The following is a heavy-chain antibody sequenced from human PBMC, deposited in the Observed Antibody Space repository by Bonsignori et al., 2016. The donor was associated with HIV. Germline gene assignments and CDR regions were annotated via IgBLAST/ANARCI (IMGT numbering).Heavy chain of an antibody. J-gene: IGHJ6*03. V-gene: IGHV4-4*07. CDR2: IYTSGST. Sequence: SETLSLTCTVSGGSISSYYWSWIRQPAGKGLEWIGRIYTSGSTNYNPSLKSRVTMSVDTSKKQFSLKVRSVTAADTAVYYCAREGPRVSSSWYASDYYYMDVWGKGTTVTVSS. CDR1: GGSISSYY. D-gene: IGHD6-13*01. CDR3: AREGPRVSSSWYASDYYYMDV.